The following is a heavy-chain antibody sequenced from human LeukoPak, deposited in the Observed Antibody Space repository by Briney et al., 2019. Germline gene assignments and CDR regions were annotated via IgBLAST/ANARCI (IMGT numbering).Heavy chain of an antibody. CDR1: GLSLSSFG. J-gene: IGHJ4*02. CDR3: ARFSGRN. Sequence: PGGSLRLSCAASGLSLSSFGMHWVRQAPGKGLEWVANIKQDGSAKYYVDSVKGRFTISRDNAKNSLYLQMGSLRAEDTAVYYCARFSGRNWGQGTLVTVSS. CDR2: IKQDGSAK. D-gene: IGHD2-15*01. V-gene: IGHV3-7*01.